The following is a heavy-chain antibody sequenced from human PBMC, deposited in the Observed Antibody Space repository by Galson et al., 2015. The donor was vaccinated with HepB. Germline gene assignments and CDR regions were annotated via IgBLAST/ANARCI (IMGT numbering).Heavy chain of an antibody. Sequence: SLRLSCAVSGLTSHSYVLTWVRPAPGKGLGWVSSISGGGTSTYYADSVKGRFTISRDNAKNSLYLQMNSLRAEDTALYYCAKDPYDFWSGYPDYWGQGTLVTVSS. CDR3: AKDPYDFWSGYPDY. CDR1: GLTSHSYV. J-gene: IGHJ4*02. CDR2: ISGGGTST. D-gene: IGHD3-3*01. V-gene: IGHV3-23*01.